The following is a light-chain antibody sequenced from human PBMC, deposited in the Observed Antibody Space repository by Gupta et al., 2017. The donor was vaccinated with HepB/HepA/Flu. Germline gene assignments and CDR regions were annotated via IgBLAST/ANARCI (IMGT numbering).Light chain of an antibody. J-gene: IGKJ2*01. CDR1: HDISNS. CDR3: QQEDTFPRT. V-gene: IGKV1-33*01. Sequence: DILMTQSPSSLSSSVGDRAIITCQASHDISNSLTWYQQKPGEAPKLLIYDTSNRDIGVPSRFSGSRSGTDFTFTINMLHPEDFATYFCQQEDTFPRTFGQGTKVEMK. CDR2: DTS.